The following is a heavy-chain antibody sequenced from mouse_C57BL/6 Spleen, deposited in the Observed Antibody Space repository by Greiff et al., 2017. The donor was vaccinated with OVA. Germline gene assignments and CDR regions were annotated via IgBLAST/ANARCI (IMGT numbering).Heavy chain of an antibody. CDR1: GYAFSSSW. V-gene: IGHV1-82*01. J-gene: IGHJ1*03. Sequence: VQLQQSGPELVKPGASVKISCKASGYAFSSSWMNWVKQRPGKGLEWIGRLYPGDGDTNYNGKFKGKATLTADKSSSTAYMQLSSLTSEDSAVYFWARRDPDWYFDVWGTGTTVTVSS. CDR2: LYPGDGDT. D-gene: IGHD3-3*01. CDR3: ARRDPDWYFDV.